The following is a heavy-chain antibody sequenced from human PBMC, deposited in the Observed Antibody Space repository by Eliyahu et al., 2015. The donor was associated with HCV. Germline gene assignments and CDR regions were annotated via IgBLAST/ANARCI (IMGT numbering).Heavy chain of an antibody. CDR1: GFTFSDYT. Sequence: EVHLVESGGGLVKPGGSLRLSCAASGFTFSDYTMXWVRQAPGKGLEWVSSISSSSTYTYYADSMKGRFTISRDNAKKSLYLQMNSLGVEDTAVYYCAREEWDVFMATSRGDGFDMWGQGTMVTVSS. J-gene: IGHJ3*02. D-gene: IGHD1-26*01. V-gene: IGHV3-21*01. CDR3: AREEWDVFMATSRGDGFDM. CDR2: ISSSSTYT.